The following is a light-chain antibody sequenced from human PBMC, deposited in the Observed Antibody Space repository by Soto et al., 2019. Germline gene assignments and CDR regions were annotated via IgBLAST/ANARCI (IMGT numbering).Light chain of an antibody. CDR3: HQLNNYPLT. J-gene: IGKJ4*01. Sequence: DVQLTQSPSFLSASVGDRVIITCRASQGIGSYLAWYQQKPGKAPNLLIYAASTLQSGVPSRFSGSGSGTEFTLTISSLQPEDFATYYCHQLNNYPLTFGGGTKV. CDR2: AAS. CDR1: QGIGSY. V-gene: IGKV1-9*01.